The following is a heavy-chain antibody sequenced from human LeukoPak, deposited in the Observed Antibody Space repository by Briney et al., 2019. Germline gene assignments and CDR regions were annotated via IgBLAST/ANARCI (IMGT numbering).Heavy chain of an antibody. Sequence: SETLSLTCTVSGGSISSSSYYWGWIRQPPGKGLEWIGSIYYSGSTYYNPSLKSRVTISVDTSKNQFSLKLSSVTAADTAVYYCASRAFGGVIPQVDYWGQGTLVTVSS. D-gene: IGHD3-16*02. J-gene: IGHJ4*02. V-gene: IGHV4-39*07. CDR1: GGSISSSSYY. CDR3: ASRAFGGVIPQVDY. CDR2: IYYSGST.